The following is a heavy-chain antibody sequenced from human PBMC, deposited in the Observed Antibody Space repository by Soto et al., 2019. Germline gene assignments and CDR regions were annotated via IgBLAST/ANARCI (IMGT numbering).Heavy chain of an antibody. V-gene: IGHV3-30-3*01. CDR2: ISYDGSNK. CDR1: GFTFSSYA. J-gene: IGHJ4*02. D-gene: IGHD1-26*01. CDR3: ARNGGYKIVGYYFDY. Sequence: QVQLVESGGGVVQPGRSLRLSCAASGFTFSSYAMHWVRQAPGKGLEWVAVISYDGSNKYYADSVKGRFTISRDNSKNTLYLQMNSLRAEDTAVYYCARNGGYKIVGYYFDYWGQGTLVTVSS.